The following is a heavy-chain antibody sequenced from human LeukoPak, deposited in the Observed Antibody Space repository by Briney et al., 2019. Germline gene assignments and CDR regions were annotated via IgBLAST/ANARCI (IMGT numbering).Heavy chain of an antibody. D-gene: IGHD5-12*01. V-gene: IGHV3-23*01. CDR1: GFTFDDYG. CDR3: AKDGAWLRFDD. J-gene: IGHJ4*02. Sequence: PGGSLRLSCAASGFTFDDYGMSWVRQAPGKGLEWVSGISPGGPTYYADSVKGRFSISRDDSKNTFYLQMINLRAEDTAVYYCAKDGAWLRFDDWGQGILVTVSS. CDR2: ISPGGPT.